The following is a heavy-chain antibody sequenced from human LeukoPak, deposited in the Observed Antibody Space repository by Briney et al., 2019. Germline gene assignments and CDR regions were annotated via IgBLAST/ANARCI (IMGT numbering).Heavy chain of an antibody. CDR3: ARGVGRVRGVPIDY. D-gene: IGHD3-10*01. CDR1: GFTFSSYW. J-gene: IGHJ4*02. V-gene: IGHV3-7*01. Sequence: GGSLRLSCAASGFTFSSYWMSWVRQAPGKGLEWVANIKQDGSEKYYVGSVKGRFTISRDNAKNSLYLQVSSLRAEDTAVYYCARGVGRVRGVPIDYWGQGTLVTVSS. CDR2: IKQDGSEK.